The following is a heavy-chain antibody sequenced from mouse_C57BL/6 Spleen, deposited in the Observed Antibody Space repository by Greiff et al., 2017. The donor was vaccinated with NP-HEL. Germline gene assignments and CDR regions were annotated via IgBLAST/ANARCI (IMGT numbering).Heavy chain of an antibody. J-gene: IGHJ2*01. CDR2: IHPNSGST. V-gene: IGHV1-64*01. Sequence: QVQLKQPGAELVKPGASVKLSCKASGYTFTSYWMHWVKQRPGQGLEWIGMIHPNSGSTNYNEKFKSKATLTVDKSSSTAYMQLSSLTSEDSAVYYCAREYDYDIDYWGQGTTLTVSS. CDR3: AREYDYDIDY. CDR1: GYTFTSYW. D-gene: IGHD2-4*01.